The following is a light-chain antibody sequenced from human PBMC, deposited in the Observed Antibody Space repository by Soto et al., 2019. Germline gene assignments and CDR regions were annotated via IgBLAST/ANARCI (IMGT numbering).Light chain of an antibody. CDR3: QQRGNWPPT. Sequence: EIVLTQSPATLSLSPGERATLSCRASQSVGKYLAWYQQRPGQAPRLLIYDGSTRTTGIPARFSGSGSGTDFTLTLHSLEPKDFAVYYCQQRGNWPPTFGQGTRLDIK. J-gene: IGKJ5*01. V-gene: IGKV3-11*01. CDR2: DGS. CDR1: QSVGKY.